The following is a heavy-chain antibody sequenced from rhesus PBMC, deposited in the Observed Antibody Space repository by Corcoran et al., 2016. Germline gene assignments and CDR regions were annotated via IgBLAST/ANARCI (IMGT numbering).Heavy chain of an antibody. CDR2: IGSSSGST. CDR1: GGSISSHY. Sequence: QVQLQESGPELVKPSETLSLTCAVSGGSISSHYCSWIRQPPGKGLEWVGYIGSSSGSTNYNPSLKSRVTISTDTSKNQFSLKLSSVTAADTAVYYCARHRNRFDVWGPGVLVTVSS. CDR3: ARHRNRFDV. J-gene: IGHJ5-1*01. V-gene: IGHV4-165*01.